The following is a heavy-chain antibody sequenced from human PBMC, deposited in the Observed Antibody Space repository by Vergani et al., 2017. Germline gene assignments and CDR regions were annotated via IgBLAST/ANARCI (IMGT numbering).Heavy chain of an antibody. D-gene: IGHD3-16*01. CDR3: ARGLSYGGRIWYFDL. Sequence: QMQLVQSGPEVKKPGTSVKVSCKASGFTFTSSAMQWVRQARGQRLEWIGWIVVGSGNTNYAQKFQERVTITRDMSTSTAYMELSSLRSEDTAVYYCARGLSYGGRIWYFDLWGRGTLVTVSS. CDR2: IVVGSGNT. CDR1: GFTFTSSA. J-gene: IGHJ2*01. V-gene: IGHV1-58*02.